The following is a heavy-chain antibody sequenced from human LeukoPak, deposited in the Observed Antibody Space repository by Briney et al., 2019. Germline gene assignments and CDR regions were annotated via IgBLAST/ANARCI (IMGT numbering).Heavy chain of an antibody. CDR1: KYTFTNYD. J-gene: IGHJ4*02. D-gene: IGHD1-26*01. Sequence: ASVKVSCKASKYTFTNYDINWVRQATGHGLEWLGWMSPNSGNTGYAQKFQGRVAMTRDTSISTAYMELSSLTSEDTAVYYCATDRGEVGAISCWGQGTLVTVSS. V-gene: IGHV1-8*01. CDR2: MSPNSGNT. CDR3: ATDRGEVGAISC.